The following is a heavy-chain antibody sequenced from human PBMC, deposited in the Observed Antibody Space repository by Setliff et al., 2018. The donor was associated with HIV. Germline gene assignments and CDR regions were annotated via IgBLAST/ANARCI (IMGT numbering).Heavy chain of an antibody. J-gene: IGHJ4*01. V-gene: IGHV4-59*08. CDR3: ARGLSSQTYWGTRPLGLDY. Sequence: PSETLSLTCTVSGGSISEYYWSWIRQPPGKGLEWIGYIDYSGSTNYNASLKSRLTMSIDTSKSQFSLKLSSVTAADTAVYYCARGLSSQTYWGTRPLGLDYWGQGSLVTVSS. CDR1: GGSISEYY. D-gene: IGHD2-2*01. CDR2: IDYSGST.